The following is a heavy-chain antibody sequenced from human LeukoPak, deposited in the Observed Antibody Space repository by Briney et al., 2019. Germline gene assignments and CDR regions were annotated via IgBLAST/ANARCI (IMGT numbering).Heavy chain of an antibody. CDR2: LYDSGDT. CDR1: GFSVSTSY. V-gene: IGHV3-53*01. CDR3: ARAAYDTGGYTANHDF. D-gene: IGHD3-22*01. Sequence: PGGSLRLSCAASGFSVSTSYMSWVRQASGKGLEYVSVLYDSGDTYYAESVKGRFTISRDNSKNTVYLQMNSLRVEDTAVYYCARAAYDTGGYTANHDFWGQGTLVTVSS. J-gene: IGHJ4*02.